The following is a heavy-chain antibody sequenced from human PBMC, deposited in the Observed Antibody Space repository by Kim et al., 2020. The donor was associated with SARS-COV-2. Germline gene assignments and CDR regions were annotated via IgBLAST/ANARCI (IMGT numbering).Heavy chain of an antibody. CDR1: GGSISSSSYY. CDR2: IYYSGST. CDR3: ARGRAVAGPRRYYFDY. V-gene: IGHV4-39*01. D-gene: IGHD6-19*01. J-gene: IGHJ4*02. Sequence: SETLSLTCTVSGGSISSSSYYWGWIRQPPGRGLVWIGTIYYSGSTNYNPSLKSRVTISVDTSKNQFSLKMSSVTAADTAVYYCARGRAVAGPRRYYFDYWGQGTLVTVSS.